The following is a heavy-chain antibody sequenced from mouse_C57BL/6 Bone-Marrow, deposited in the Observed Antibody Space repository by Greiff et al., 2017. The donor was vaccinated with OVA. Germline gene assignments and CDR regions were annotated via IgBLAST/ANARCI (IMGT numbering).Heavy chain of an antibody. CDR3: ARNVIRKDFDY. CDR1: EYAFPSYD. CDR2: INSDGGST. J-gene: IGHJ2*01. Sequence: EVKLVESGGGLVQPGESLKLSCESTEYAFPSYDMSWVRKTPEKRLELVAAINSDGGSTYYPDTMERRFIISRDNTKKTLYLQMSSLRSEDTALYYGARNVIRKDFDYWGQGTTLTVSS. V-gene: IGHV5-2*01. D-gene: IGHD2-4*01.